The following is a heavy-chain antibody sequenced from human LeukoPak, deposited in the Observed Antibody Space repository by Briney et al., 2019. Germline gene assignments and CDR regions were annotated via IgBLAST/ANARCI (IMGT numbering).Heavy chain of an antibody. D-gene: IGHD3-3*01. CDR2: IREDGSER. Sequence: GGSLRLSCAASGFTFTSYWMTWVRRAPGKGLEWVANIREDGSERYYVASVKGRFTVSRDNAKKSLSLQVNSLRAEDTAVYYCARLNYDFWSGIWEGYYMDVWGKGTTVTVSS. CDR3: ARLNYDFWSGIWEGYYMDV. V-gene: IGHV3-7*01. J-gene: IGHJ6*03. CDR1: GFTFTSYW.